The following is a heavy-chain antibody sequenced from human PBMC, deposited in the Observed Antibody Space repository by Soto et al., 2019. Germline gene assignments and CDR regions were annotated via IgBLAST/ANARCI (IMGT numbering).Heavy chain of an antibody. CDR1: GYTFTSYG. J-gene: IGHJ4*02. D-gene: IGHD3-10*01. V-gene: IGHV1-18*01. CDR2: ISAHNGNT. CDR3: SSGRYSDY. Sequence: QVHLVQSGAEVKKPGASVKVSCKASGYTFTSYGITWVRQAPGQGLEWMGWISAHNGNTDYAQKLQGRVIVTRDTSMISAYMDLRSLISDETAVYYCSSGRYSDYWGQGALVTVSS.